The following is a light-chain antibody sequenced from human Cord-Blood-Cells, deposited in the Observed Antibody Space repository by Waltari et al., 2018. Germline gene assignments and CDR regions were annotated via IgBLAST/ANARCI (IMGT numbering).Light chain of an antibody. CDR2: DVS. Sequence: QSALTQPVSVSGSPGQSITIPCTGTSSDVGGYNYVSWYQQHPGKAPKLMIYDVSNRPSGVSNRFSGSKSGNTASLTISGLQAEDEADYYCSSYTSSSTVVFGGGTKLTVL. V-gene: IGLV2-14*01. CDR3: SSYTSSSTVV. CDR1: SSDVGGYNY. J-gene: IGLJ2*01.